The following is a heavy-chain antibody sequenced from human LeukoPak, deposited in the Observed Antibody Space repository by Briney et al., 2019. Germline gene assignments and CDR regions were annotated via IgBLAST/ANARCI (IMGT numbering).Heavy chain of an antibody. CDR1: GYSFTSYW. D-gene: IGHD3-3*01. Sequence: GESLKISCKGSGYSFTSYWIGWVRQMPGKGLEWMGIIYPGDSDTRYSPSFQGQVTISADKSISTAYLQWSSLKASDTAMYYCARSDYDFWSGHYNAWFDPWGQGTLVTVSS. CDR3: ARSDYDFWSGHYNAWFDP. J-gene: IGHJ5*02. CDR2: IYPGDSDT. V-gene: IGHV5-51*01.